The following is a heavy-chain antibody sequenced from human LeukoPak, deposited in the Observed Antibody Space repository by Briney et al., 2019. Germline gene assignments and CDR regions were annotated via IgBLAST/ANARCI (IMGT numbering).Heavy chain of an antibody. V-gene: IGHV4-59*08. CDR2: IHYSGST. CDR3: ARGYSSSWYYFDY. D-gene: IGHD6-13*01. Sequence: SETLSLTCTVSGGSISNYYWSWIRQPPGKGLEWIGYIHYSGSTNYNPSLKSRATISVDTSKSQFSLKLSSVTAADTAIYYCARGYSSSWYYFDYWGQGTLVTVSP. CDR1: GGSISNYY. J-gene: IGHJ4*02.